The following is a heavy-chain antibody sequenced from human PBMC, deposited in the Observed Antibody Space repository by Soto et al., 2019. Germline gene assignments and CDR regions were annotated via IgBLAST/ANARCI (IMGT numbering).Heavy chain of an antibody. CDR2: INHSGST. Sequence: KPSETLSLTCAVYGGSFSGYYWSWIRQPPGKGLEWIGEINHSGSTNYNPSLKSRVTISVDTSKNQFSLKLSSVTAADTAVYYCARERERGRIAAAAIDYWGQGTLVTVSS. CDR3: ARERERGRIAAAAIDY. J-gene: IGHJ4*02. CDR1: GGSFSGYY. V-gene: IGHV4-34*01. D-gene: IGHD6-13*01.